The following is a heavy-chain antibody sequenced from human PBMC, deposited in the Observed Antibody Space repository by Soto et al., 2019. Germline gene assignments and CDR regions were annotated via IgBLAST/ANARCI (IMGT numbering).Heavy chain of an antibody. CDR2: IYYSGST. Sequence: RSLTCSVSGGSVSSNIYYWTWIRQHPGKGPEWIGHIYYSGSTYYNPSLKSRVTISLDMSKNQFSLKLTSVGAADTAVYYCARGYDYDSGGYLFDYWGQGTLVTVSS. D-gene: IGHD3-22*01. J-gene: IGHJ4*02. CDR1: GGSVSSNIYY. CDR3: ARGYDYDSGGYLFDY. V-gene: IGHV4-31*03.